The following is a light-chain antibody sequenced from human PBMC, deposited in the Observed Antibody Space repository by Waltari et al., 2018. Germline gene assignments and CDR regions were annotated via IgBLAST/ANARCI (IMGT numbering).Light chain of an antibody. CDR2: GAT. CDR3: HHFGGSPPWT. V-gene: IGKV3-20*01. J-gene: IGKJ1*01. CDR1: HILTSSY. Sequence: DIVLTQSPGTLSLSPGERATLSCRASHILTSSYLGWYQQKPGRAPRLLMFGATTRATDIPDRFSGRGSGPDFNLTISRLQPEDSAVYFCHHFGGSPPWTFGQGTKVEIK.